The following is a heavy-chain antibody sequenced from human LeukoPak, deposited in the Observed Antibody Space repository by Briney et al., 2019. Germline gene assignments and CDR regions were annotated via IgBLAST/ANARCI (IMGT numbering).Heavy chain of an antibody. CDR3: ARDLASPPYNWFDP. CDR1: GASINNYY. V-gene: IGHV4-4*07. CDR2: IHGGGST. Sequence: PSETLSLTCTVSGASINNYYWSWIRQPAGKGLEWIGHIHGGGSTNYNPSLKSRVTVSIDTSKNQFSLKLSSMTAADTAVYYCARDLASPPYNWFDPWGQGTLVTVSS. D-gene: IGHD3-3*02. J-gene: IGHJ5*02.